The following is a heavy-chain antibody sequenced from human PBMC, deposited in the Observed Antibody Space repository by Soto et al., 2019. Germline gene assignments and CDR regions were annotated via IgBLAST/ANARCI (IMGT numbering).Heavy chain of an antibody. V-gene: IGHV3-23*01. J-gene: IGHJ6*02. D-gene: IGHD6-19*01. CDR2: ISGSGGST. Sequence: HPGGSLRLSCAASGFTFSSYAMSWVRQAPGKGLEWVSAISGSGGSTYYADSVKGRFTISRDNSKNTLYLQMNSLRAEDTAVYYCANNKTTKAVDYYYGMDVWGQGTTVTVSS. CDR1: GFTFSSYA. CDR3: ANNKTTKAVDYYYGMDV.